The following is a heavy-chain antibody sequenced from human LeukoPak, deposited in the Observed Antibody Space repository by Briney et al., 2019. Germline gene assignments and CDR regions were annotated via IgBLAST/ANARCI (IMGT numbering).Heavy chain of an antibody. J-gene: IGHJ4*02. D-gene: IGHD2-2*01. Sequence: GGSLRLSCVVSGFSFDNYGVHWVRQAPGRGLEWVTFIRFDGINKYYADSVKGRFIISRDTSRNTLYLQMNSLRVEDTALYFCAKDGARDNVVTPAATPFDSWGQGTLVTVSS. V-gene: IGHV3-30*02. CDR1: GFSFDNYG. CDR2: IRFDGINK. CDR3: AKDGARDNVVTPAATPFDS.